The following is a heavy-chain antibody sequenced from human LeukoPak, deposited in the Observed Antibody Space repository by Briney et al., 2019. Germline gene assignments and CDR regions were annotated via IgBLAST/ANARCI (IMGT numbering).Heavy chain of an antibody. CDR3: AKDRGRGTMVRGVIISLTDY. D-gene: IGHD3-10*01. J-gene: IGHJ4*02. V-gene: IGHV3-23*01. Sequence: PGGSLRLSCAASGFTFSSYAMSWVRQAPGKGLEWVSAISGSGGSTYYADSVKGRFTISRDNSKNTLYLQMNSLRAEDTAVHYCAKDRGRGTMVRGVIISLTDYWGQGTLVTVSS. CDR2: ISGSGGST. CDR1: GFTFSSYA.